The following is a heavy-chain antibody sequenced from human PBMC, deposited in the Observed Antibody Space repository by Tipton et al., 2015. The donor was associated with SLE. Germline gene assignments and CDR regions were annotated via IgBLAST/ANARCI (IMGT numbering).Heavy chain of an antibody. D-gene: IGHD7-27*01. J-gene: IGHJ4*02. CDR2: INHSAST. V-gene: IGHV4-34*01. CDR1: GGSINSYY. CDR3: ARTGDITRPFDY. Sequence: TLSLTCTVSGGSINSYYWSWIRQPPGKGLEWIGEINHSASTNYNPSLKSRVTISVDTSKNQFSLKLNSVTAADTAMYYCARTGDITRPFDYWGQGTLVTVSS.